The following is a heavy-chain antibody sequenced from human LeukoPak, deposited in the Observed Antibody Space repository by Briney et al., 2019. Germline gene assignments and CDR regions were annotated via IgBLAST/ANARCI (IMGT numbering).Heavy chain of an antibody. CDR2: ISSSSSYI. J-gene: IGHJ5*02. CDR3: ARATSMIVVPGWFDP. Sequence: PGGSLRLSCAASGFTFSSYSMKWVRHAPGKGLEWVSSISSSSSYIYYADSVKGRFTISRDNAKNSLYLQMNSLRAEDTAVYYCARATSMIVVPGWFDPWGQGTLVTVSS. CDR1: GFTFSSYS. D-gene: IGHD3-22*01. V-gene: IGHV3-21*01.